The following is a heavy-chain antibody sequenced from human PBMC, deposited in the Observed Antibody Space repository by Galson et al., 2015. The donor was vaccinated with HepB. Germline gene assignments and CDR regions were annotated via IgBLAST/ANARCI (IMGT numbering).Heavy chain of an antibody. CDR2: IYSGVSA. CDR3: ARVRGRSGYGRVGSFDH. D-gene: IGHD5-12*01. J-gene: IGHJ4*02. CDR1: GFTVSSNY. V-gene: IGHV3-53*01. Sequence: SLRLSCAASGFTVSSNYMTWVRQAPGKGLECVSVIYSGVSAYHADSVKGRFTISRDNSKNTAYLQMNSLRAEDTAVYYCARVRGRSGYGRVGSFDHWGQGTLVTVSS.